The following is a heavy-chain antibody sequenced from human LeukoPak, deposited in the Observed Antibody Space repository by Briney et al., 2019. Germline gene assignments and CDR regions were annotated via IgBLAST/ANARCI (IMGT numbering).Heavy chain of an antibody. CDR3: ARVLVTMVRGVIGPLSY. Sequence: ASVKVSCKASGGTFSSYAISWVRQAPGQGLEWMGWINPNSGGTNYAQKFQGRVTMTRDTSISTAYMELSRLRSDDTAVYYCARVLVTMVRGVIGPLSYWGQGTLVTVSS. J-gene: IGHJ4*02. CDR2: INPNSGGT. CDR1: GGTFSSYA. D-gene: IGHD3-10*01. V-gene: IGHV1-2*02.